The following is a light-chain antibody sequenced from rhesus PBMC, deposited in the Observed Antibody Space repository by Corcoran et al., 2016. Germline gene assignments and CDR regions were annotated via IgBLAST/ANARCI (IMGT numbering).Light chain of an antibody. CDR2: KAS. Sequence: DIQMTQSPSSLSASVGDTVTITCRASQGISSWLAWYQQKPGKAPKLLIYKASSLQSGVPSRFSGSGSGTDFTLTISRLQPEDFATYYCQRYNGAPPTFGGGTKVEIK. CDR3: QRYNGAPPT. J-gene: IGKJ4*01. V-gene: IGKV1-21*01. CDR1: QGISSW.